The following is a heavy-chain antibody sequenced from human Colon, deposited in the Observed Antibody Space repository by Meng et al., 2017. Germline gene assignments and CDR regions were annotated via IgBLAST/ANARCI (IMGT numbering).Heavy chain of an antibody. D-gene: IGHD3-10*01. Sequence: SETLSLTCNVSGVSISNYYWNWVRQPPGKGLEGIGYLHYSGSTKYNPSLKSRVTISGDTAKNQFSLTLTAVTAADTAVYYCARGNVIWLGDFQRKGGLDSWGQGTRVTVSS. J-gene: IGHJ1*01. CDR2: LHYSGST. V-gene: IGHV4-59*01. CDR1: GVSISNYY. CDR3: ARGNVIWLGDFQRKGGLDS.